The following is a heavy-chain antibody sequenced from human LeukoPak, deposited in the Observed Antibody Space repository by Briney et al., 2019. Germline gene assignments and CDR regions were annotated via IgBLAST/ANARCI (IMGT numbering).Heavy chain of an antibody. V-gene: IGHV4-4*07. CDR1: GGSISSYY. CDR3: ARGPYGDYRYYYYYMDV. D-gene: IGHD4-17*01. CDR2: IYTSGST. Sequence: KTSETLSLTCTVSGGSISSYYWSWIRQPAGKGLEWIGRIYTSGSTNYNPSLKSRVTMSVDTSKNQFSLKLSSVTAADTAVYYCARGPYGDYRYYYYYMDVWGKGTTVTVSS. J-gene: IGHJ6*03.